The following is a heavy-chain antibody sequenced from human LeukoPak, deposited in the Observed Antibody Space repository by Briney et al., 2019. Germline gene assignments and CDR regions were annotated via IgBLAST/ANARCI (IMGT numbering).Heavy chain of an antibody. Sequence: SGTLSLTCSVSDGSINSYYWNWIRRPPGKGLEWIGYIYYNGNTNYSPSLKSRVTMSVDTSKDLFSLKVSSVTAADTAVYYCARGRSNYYGMDVWGQGTTVTVSS. J-gene: IGHJ6*02. CDR1: DGSINSYY. D-gene: IGHD1-26*01. V-gene: IGHV4-59*01. CDR3: ARGRSNYYGMDV. CDR2: IYYNGNT.